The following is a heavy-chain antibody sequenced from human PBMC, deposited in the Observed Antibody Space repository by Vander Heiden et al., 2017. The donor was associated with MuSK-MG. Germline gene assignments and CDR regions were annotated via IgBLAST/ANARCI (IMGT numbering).Heavy chain of an antibody. D-gene: IGHD3-10*01. CDR3: ASPYGSGSEWYGMDV. V-gene: IGHV1-69*06. Sequence: QVQLVQSGAEVKKPGSSVTVSCKASGVTFSSYAISWVRQAPGQGLEWRGGIIPIIGTANYAQKFQGRVTITAEKSTSTAYMELRSLRSEDTAVYYCASPYGSGSEWYGMDVWGQGTTVTVSS. J-gene: IGHJ6*02. CDR1: GVTFSSYA. CDR2: IIPIIGTA.